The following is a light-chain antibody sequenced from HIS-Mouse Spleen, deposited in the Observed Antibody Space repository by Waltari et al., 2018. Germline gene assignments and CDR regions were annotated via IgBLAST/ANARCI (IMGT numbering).Light chain of an antibody. Sequence: QSVLTQPPSVSAAPGQKVTISCSGSSSNIGNNYVSWYQQLPGTAPKLLIYDNNKRPSGSPDRFSGSKSGTSATRGITGLQTGDEADYYCGTWDSSLSVWVFGGGTKLTVL. CDR1: SSNIGNNY. CDR2: DNN. J-gene: IGLJ3*02. CDR3: GTWDSSLSVWV. V-gene: IGLV1-51*01.